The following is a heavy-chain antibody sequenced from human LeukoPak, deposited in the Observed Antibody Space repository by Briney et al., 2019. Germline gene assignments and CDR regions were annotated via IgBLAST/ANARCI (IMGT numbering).Heavy chain of an antibody. J-gene: IGHJ4*02. CDR3: ARSWALTGYFDS. CDR2: IYYSGST. V-gene: IGHV4-59*08. Sequence: SQTLSLTCTVSGDSISNYYCSWIRQPPGKGLEWIGYIYYSGSTNYNPSLKSRVTISVDTSKNQFSLKLTYVAAADTALYYCARSWALTGYFDSWGQGALVTVSS. CDR1: GDSISNYY. D-gene: IGHD3-9*01.